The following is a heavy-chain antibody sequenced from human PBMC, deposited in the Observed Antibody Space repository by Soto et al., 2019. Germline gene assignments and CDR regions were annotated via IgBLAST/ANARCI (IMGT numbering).Heavy chain of an antibody. D-gene: IGHD6-19*01. V-gene: IGHV4-59*01. CDR3: ARDSPPENCDDASCWNYYGMDV. J-gene: IGHJ6*02. CDR1: GSSFSSYY. CDR2: IYYSGST. Sequence: SETLSLTCTVSGSSFSSYYWTWIRQPPGKGLEWIGYIYYSGSTNYNPSLKSRVTMSIDSSKNQFSLRLTSVTAADTAVYFCARDSPPENCDDASCWNYYGMDVWGLGTTVTVSS.